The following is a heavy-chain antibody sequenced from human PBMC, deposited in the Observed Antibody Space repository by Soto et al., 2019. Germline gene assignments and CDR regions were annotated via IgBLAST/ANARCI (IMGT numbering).Heavy chain of an antibody. CDR1: GGTFSSFA. D-gene: IGHD3-16*01. Sequence: ALVKVSCKASGGTFSSFAFSWVRQAPGQGLEWMGGIIPIFETTYYAQKFQGRVTMTADESADTVYMELSRLRSEDTAVYYCAKDMGTQMFLSVWDYWAQGARATVSS. CDR3: AKDMGTQMFLSVWDY. V-gene: IGHV1-69*13. CDR2: IIPIFETT. J-gene: IGHJ4*02.